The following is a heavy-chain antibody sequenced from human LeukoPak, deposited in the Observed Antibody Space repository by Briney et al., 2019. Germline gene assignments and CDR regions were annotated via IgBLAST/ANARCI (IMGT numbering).Heavy chain of an antibody. D-gene: IGHD6-13*01. CDR2: IYYSGST. Sequence: PSETLSLTCAVYGGSFSGYYWSWIRQPPGKGLEWIGYIYYSGSTNYNPSLKSRVTISVDTSKNQFSLKLSSVTAADTAVYYCARGDSSSWYRADDAFDIWGQGTMVTVSS. CDR3: ARGDSSSWYRADDAFDI. J-gene: IGHJ3*02. CDR1: GGSFSGYY. V-gene: IGHV4-59*01.